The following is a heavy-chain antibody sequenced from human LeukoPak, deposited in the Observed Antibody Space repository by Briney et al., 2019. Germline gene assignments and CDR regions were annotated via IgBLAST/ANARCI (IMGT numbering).Heavy chain of an antibody. V-gene: IGHV3-23*01. D-gene: IGHD6-13*01. J-gene: IGHJ4*02. Sequence: PGGSLRLSCAASGFTFTSYVMSWVRQAQGKGLEWVSTISGSGDSTYYADSVKGRFTISRDNSKNTVYLQMNSLTAEDTAVYYCAKDHGAASGDFDYWGQGTLVTVSS. CDR1: GFTFTSYV. CDR2: ISGSGDST. CDR3: AKDHGAASGDFDY.